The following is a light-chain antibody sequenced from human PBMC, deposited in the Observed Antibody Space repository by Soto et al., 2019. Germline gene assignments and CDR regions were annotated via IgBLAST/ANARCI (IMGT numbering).Light chain of an antibody. Sequence: ENVLTQSPGTLSLCPGERASLSCRASQSISRSLAWYQQKPGQAPRLLISDASTRATGIPARFSGSGSGTDFTLTISRLEPEDFAVYYCQQYGSSRTFGQGTKVDIK. V-gene: IGKV3-20*01. J-gene: IGKJ1*01. CDR3: QQYGSSRT. CDR2: DAS. CDR1: QSISRS.